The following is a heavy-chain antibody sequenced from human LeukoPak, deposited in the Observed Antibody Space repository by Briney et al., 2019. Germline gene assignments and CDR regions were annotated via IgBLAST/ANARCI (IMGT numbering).Heavy chain of an antibody. CDR3: AATPDYDFWSGYFSA. V-gene: IGHV1-69*05. Sequence: SVKVSCKASGGTLSSYAISGVRQAPGQGLEWVGRIIPIFGTANNPHKFQGRVTITTDESTSTAYMELSSLRSEDTAVYYCAATPDYDFWSGYFSAWGQGTLVTVSS. CDR1: GGTLSSYA. CDR2: IIPIFGTA. D-gene: IGHD3-3*01. J-gene: IGHJ4*02.